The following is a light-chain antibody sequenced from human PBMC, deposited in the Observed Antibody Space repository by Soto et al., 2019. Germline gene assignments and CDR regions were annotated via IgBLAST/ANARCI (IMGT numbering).Light chain of an antibody. CDR3: GSYTTSSTPYV. J-gene: IGLJ1*01. Sequence: QSALTQPASVSGSPGQSITISCTGTSSDVGAYDYVSWYQQHPGNAPKLMISDVSDRPSGISKRFSGSKSGNTATLTISGLRAEDEADYYCGSYTTSSTPYVFGTGTKVTVL. V-gene: IGLV2-14*01. CDR2: DVS. CDR1: SSDVGAYDY.